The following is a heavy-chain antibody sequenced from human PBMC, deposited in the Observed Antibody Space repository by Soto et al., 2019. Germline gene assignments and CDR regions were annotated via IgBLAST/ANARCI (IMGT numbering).Heavy chain of an antibody. CDR1: GFTFSSYG. V-gene: IGHV3-30*18. J-gene: IGHJ6*02. Sequence: QVQLVESGGGVVQPGRSLRLSCAASGFTFSSYGMHWVRQAPGKGLEWVAVISYDGSNKYYADSVKGRFTISRDNSKNTLYLQMNSLRAEDTAVYYCAKDWDIVVVTAIRYGMDAWGQGTTVTVSS. CDR2: ISYDGSNK. D-gene: IGHD2-21*02. CDR3: AKDWDIVVVTAIRYGMDA.